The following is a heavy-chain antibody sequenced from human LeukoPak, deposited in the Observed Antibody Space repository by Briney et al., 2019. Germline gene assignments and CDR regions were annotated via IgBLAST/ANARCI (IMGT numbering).Heavy chain of an antibody. CDR2: IYISGAT. Sequence: SETLSLTCTVSGGSINNYYWNWIRQPAGKTLEWIGRIYISGATHYNPSLKSRVTMSVDTSKNQFSLKLSSVTAADTAIYYCARDPFKSSFDSWGQGSLVTV. CDR1: GGSINNYY. V-gene: IGHV4-4*07. D-gene: IGHD6-6*01. J-gene: IGHJ4*02. CDR3: ARDPFKSSFDS.